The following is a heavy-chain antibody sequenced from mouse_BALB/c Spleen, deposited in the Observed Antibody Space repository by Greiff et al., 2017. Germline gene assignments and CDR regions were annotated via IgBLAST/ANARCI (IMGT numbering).Heavy chain of an antibody. CDR2: ISYSGST. V-gene: IGHV3-8*02. CDR1: GDAFTSGY. CDR3: ARKKNYAMDY. Sequence: EVQLVESGPSLVKPSQTLSLSCSASGDAFTSGYWNWIRQIPGNKLEYMGYISYSGSTYYYPSLKSRISITRDTSKNQYYLQLNSVTTEDTATVYCARKKNYAMDYWGQGTSVTVSS. J-gene: IGHJ4*01.